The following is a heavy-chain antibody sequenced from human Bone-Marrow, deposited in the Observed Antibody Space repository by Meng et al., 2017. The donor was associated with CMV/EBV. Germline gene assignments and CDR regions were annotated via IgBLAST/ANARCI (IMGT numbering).Heavy chain of an antibody. CDR1: GFTFSSYW. J-gene: IGHJ4*02. V-gene: IGHV3-21*01. D-gene: IGHD3-3*01. CDR2: ISSSSSNI. Sequence: GESLKISCATSGFTFSSYWMYWVGQAPGKGLEWVSSISSSSSNIYYADSVMGRFTSSRANAKNSLYLQMNSLRAEDTAVYYCARGYYDLPPKYWGQGTLVTVSS. CDR3: ARGYYDLPPKY.